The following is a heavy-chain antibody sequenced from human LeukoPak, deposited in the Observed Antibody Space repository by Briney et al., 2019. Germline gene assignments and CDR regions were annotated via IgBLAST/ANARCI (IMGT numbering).Heavy chain of an antibody. V-gene: IGHV3-15*01. CDR3: TTDLGSYYGSGRYEYYYYMDV. CDR1: GFTFSNAW. J-gene: IGHJ6*03. Sequence: GGSLRLSCAASGFTFSNAWMSWVRQAPGKGLEWVGRIKSKTDGGTTDYAAPVKGRFTISRDDSKNTLYLQMNSLKTEDTAVYYCTTDLGSYYGSGRYEYYYYMDVWGKGTTVTVSS. D-gene: IGHD3-10*01. CDR2: IKSKTDGGTT.